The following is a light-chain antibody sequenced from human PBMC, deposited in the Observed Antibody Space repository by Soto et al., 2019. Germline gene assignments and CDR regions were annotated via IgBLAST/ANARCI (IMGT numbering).Light chain of an antibody. Sequence: EIVMTQSPATLSVSPGERAILSCRASQSISINLAWYLQKPGQAPRFLIYGASSRATGIPDRFSGSGSGTDFTLTISRLEPEDFAVYYCQQYGSSGTFGQGTKVDIK. J-gene: IGKJ1*01. V-gene: IGKV3-20*01. CDR3: QQYGSSGT. CDR2: GAS. CDR1: QSISIN.